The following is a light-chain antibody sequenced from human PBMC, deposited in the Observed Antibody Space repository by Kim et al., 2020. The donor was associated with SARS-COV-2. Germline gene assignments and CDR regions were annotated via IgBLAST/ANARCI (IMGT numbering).Light chain of an antibody. V-gene: IGKV1-16*02. CDR3: QQYNSYPWT. J-gene: IGKJ1*01. CDR2: AAS. Sequence: ASVRDRVTITCRAGQGISSYLAWFQQKPGKAPNSLFYAASSLQSGGPSKCSCSVSGTDFTLTISSRQPGDCAAYYCQQYNSYPWTFGQRTKVDIK. CDR1: QGISSY.